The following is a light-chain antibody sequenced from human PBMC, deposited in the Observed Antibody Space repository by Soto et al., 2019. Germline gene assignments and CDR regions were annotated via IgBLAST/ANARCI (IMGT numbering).Light chain of an antibody. Sequence: QSALTQPASVSGSPGQSITISCTGTSSDVGGYNYVSWYQQHPGKAPKLMIYDVSTRPSGVSNRFSGSKSGNTASLTISGLQAEDEADYYCCSYTSSSTLVVFGGGTKLTVL. CDR3: CSYTSSSTLVV. J-gene: IGLJ2*01. V-gene: IGLV2-14*01. CDR2: DVS. CDR1: SSDVGGYNY.